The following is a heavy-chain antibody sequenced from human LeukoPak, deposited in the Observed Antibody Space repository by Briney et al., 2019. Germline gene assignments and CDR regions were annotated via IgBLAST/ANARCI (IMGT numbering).Heavy chain of an antibody. V-gene: IGHV4-4*07. CDR1: GGSISSYY. CDR3: ARTWSFATNWFDP. CDR2: IYTSGST. D-gene: IGHD3-9*01. Sequence: SETLSLTCTVSGGSISSYYWSWIRQPAGKGLEWIGRIYTSGSTNYNPSLKSRVTMSVDTSKSQFSLKLGSVTAADTAVYYCARTWSFATNWFDPWGQGTLVTVSS. J-gene: IGHJ5*02.